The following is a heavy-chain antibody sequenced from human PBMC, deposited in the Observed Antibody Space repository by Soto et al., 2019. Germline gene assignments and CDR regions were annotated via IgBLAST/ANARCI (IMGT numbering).Heavy chain of an antibody. CDR2: IYYSGST. CDR1: VGSISSGGYY. J-gene: IGHJ5*02. Sequence: SETLSLTCTVSVGSISSGGYYWSWIRQHPGKGLEWIGYIYYSGSTYYNPSLKSRVTISVDTSKNQFSLKLSSVTAADTAVYYCARDSPQTTNFDPWGQGTLVTVSS. D-gene: IGHD1-7*01. CDR3: ARDSPQTTNFDP. V-gene: IGHV4-31*03.